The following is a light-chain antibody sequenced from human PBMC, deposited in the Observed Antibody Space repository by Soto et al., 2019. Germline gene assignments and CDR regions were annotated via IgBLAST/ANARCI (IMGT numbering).Light chain of an antibody. J-gene: IGKJ2*01. CDR2: EAS. V-gene: IGKV1-5*03. Sequence: DIQMTQSPSTLSASVGDRVTITCRASQSISSWLAWYQQKPGKAPKLLIYEASNLENGVPSRFSGSGSGTEFTLTISGLQADDFATYYCQQYNTYSTFGQGTKLEIK. CDR3: QQYNTYST. CDR1: QSISSW.